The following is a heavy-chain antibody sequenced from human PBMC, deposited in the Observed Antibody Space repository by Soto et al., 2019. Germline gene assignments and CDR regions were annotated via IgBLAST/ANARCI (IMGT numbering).Heavy chain of an antibody. D-gene: IGHD1-20*01. Sequence: GASVKVSCKASGYTFTSYAMLWVGQAPGQRLEWMGGFNPGNGKTKYSQKFQGRVTMTEDTSTDTAYMELSSLRSEDTALYYCATGGNWNYYYYGMDVWGQGTTVTVSS. CDR3: ATGGNWNYYYYGMDV. CDR1: GYTFTSYA. CDR2: FNPGNGKT. J-gene: IGHJ6*02. V-gene: IGHV1-3*01.